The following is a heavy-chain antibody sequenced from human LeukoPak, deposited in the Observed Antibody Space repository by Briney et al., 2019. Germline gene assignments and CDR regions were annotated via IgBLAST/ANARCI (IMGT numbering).Heavy chain of an antibody. CDR1: GGSISSGDYY. J-gene: IGHJ4*02. D-gene: IGHD2-21*01. CDR3: ARDGLAYCGGDCFYY. V-gene: IGHV4-30-4*01. CDR2: IYYSVST. Sequence: SETLSLTCTVSGGSISSGDYYWSWIRQPPGKGLEWIGYIYYSVSTYYNPSLKSRVTISVDTSKNQFSLKLSSVTAADTAVYYCARDGLAYCGGDCFYYWGQGTLVTVSS.